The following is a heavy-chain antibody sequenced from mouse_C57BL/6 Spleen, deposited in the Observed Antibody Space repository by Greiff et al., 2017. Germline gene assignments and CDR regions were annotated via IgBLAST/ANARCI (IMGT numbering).Heavy chain of an antibody. CDR2: ISSGSSTN. CDR3: ARRNYYSNSDYAMDY. D-gene: IGHD2-5*01. J-gene: IGHJ4*01. Sequence: EVQLVESGGGLVKPGGSLKLSCAASGFTFSDYGMHWVRQAPEKGLGWVAYISSGSSTNYYADTVKGRFTISRDNAKNTLFLQMTSLRSEDTAMYYCARRNYYSNSDYAMDYWGQGTSVTVSS. V-gene: IGHV5-17*01. CDR1: GFTFSDYG.